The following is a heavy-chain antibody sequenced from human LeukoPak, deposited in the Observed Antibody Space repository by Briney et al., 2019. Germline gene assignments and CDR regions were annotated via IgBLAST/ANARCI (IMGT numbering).Heavy chain of an antibody. CDR1: GYSISSGYY. V-gene: IGHV4-38-2*02. J-gene: IGHJ4*02. D-gene: IGHD6-25*01. CDR3: ARDSSATQSFDY. Sequence: SGTQSLTCAVSGYSISSGYYWGWIRQPPGKGLEWIGSIYHSGSTYYNPSLKSRVTISVDTSKNQFSLKLNSVTAADTAFYYCARDSSATQSFDYWGQGTLVTVSS. CDR2: IYHSGST.